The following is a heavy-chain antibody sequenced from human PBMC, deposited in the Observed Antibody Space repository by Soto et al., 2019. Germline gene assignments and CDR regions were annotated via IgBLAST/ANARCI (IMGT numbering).Heavy chain of an antibody. CDR2: ISTDGSST. J-gene: IGHJ4*02. CDR3: ARATGSNHPFDY. D-gene: IGHD2-2*01. Sequence: EVQLVESGRGLVQPGGSLRLSCAATGFTFSTYWMHWVRQGPGKGLVWVSRISTDGSSTTYADSVKGRFTISRDNAKNTLYLQMNSLRAEDTAVYYCARATGSNHPFDYWGQGSLVTVSS. CDR1: GFTFSTYW. V-gene: IGHV3-74*01.